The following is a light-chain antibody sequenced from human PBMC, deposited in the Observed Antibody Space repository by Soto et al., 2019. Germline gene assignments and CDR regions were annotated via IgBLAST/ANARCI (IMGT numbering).Light chain of an antibody. Sequence: EMEMTRVLYKLCSPRWPRHTQSYRASQSVSSNLAWYQQKPGQAPRLLMYGASNRATGIPDRFSGSGSKTEFTLSIRRLEPEEFAVYNCQHYGTTPITFGQGTRLEIK. V-gene: IGKV3-20*01. CDR1: QSVSSN. CDR3: QHYGTTPIT. CDR2: GAS. J-gene: IGKJ5*01.